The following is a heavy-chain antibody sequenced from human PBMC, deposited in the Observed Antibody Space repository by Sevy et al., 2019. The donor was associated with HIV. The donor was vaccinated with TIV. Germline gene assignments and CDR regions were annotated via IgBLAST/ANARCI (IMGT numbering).Heavy chain of an antibody. Sequence: SSVKVSCKASGYTFTGYYMYWVRQAPGQGLEWMGWINPNSGGTNYAQKFQGWVTMTRDTSISTAYMELSRLRSDDTAVYYCARSGIAAAGTVDYWGQGTLVTVSS. CDR3: ARSGIAAAGTVDY. V-gene: IGHV1-2*04. CDR1: GYTFTGYY. CDR2: INPNSGGT. J-gene: IGHJ4*02. D-gene: IGHD6-13*01.